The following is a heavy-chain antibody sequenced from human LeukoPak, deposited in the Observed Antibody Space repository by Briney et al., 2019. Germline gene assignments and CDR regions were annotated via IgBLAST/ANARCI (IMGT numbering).Heavy chain of an antibody. J-gene: IGHJ3*02. CDR2: IKQDGSEK. V-gene: IGHV3-7*01. CDR1: GFTFSSYW. Sequence: QPGGSLRLSCAASGFTFSSYWMSWVRQAPGKGLEWVANIKQDGSEKYYVDSVKGRFTISRDNAKNSRYLQMNSLRAEDTAVYYCARGGYSSGWYDRDAFDIWGQGTMVTVSS. CDR3: ARGGYSSGWYDRDAFDI. D-gene: IGHD6-19*01.